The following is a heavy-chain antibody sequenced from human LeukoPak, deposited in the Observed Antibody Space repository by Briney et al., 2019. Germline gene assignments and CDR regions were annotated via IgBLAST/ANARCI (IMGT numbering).Heavy chain of an antibody. Sequence: GGSLRLSCAASGFTFISYAMSWVRQAPVKGLEWVSIISGSGGSTYYADSVEGRFTISRDNSKNTLYLQMNSLRAEDTAVYYCAKGTDQEVVVAATRKTDYWGQGTLVTVSS. J-gene: IGHJ4*02. CDR3: AKGTDQEVVVAATRKTDY. CDR1: GFTFISYA. CDR2: ISGSGGST. V-gene: IGHV3-23*01. D-gene: IGHD2-15*01.